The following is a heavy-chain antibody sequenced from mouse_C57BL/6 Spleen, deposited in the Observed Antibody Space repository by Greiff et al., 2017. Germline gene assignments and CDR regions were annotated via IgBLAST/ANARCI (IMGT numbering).Heavy chain of an antibody. CDR1: GYTFTSCW. CDR3: ALKYYDSSAFDY. V-gene: IGHV1-7*01. Sequence: QVHVKQSGAELAKPGASVKLSCKASGYTFTSCWMHWVKQRPGQGLEWIGYINPSSGYTKYNQKFKDKATLTADKSSSTAYMQLRSLTYEDSAVYYCALKYYDSSAFDYWGQGTTLTVSS. J-gene: IGHJ2*01. CDR2: INPSSGYT. D-gene: IGHD1-1*01.